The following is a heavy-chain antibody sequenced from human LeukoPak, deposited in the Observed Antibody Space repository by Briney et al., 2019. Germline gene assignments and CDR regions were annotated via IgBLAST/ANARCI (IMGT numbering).Heavy chain of an antibody. V-gene: IGHV3-7*01. CDR2: IKQDGSEK. Sequence: GGSLRLSCAASGFTFSSYAMSWVRQAPGKGLEWVANIKQDGSEKYYVDSVKGRFTISRDNAKNSLYLQMNSLRAEDTAVYYCARAPRRAFDIWGQGTMVTVSS. CDR1: GFTFSSYA. J-gene: IGHJ3*02. CDR3: ARAPRRAFDI.